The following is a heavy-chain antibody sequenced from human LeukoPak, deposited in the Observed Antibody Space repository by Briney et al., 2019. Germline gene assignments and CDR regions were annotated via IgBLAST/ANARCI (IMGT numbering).Heavy chain of an antibody. Sequence: GGSLRLSCAASGFTLSSYWMHWVRQAPGKGLVWVSRINSDGSSTSYADSVKGRFTISRDNAKNTLYLQMNSLRAEDTAVYYCARELIGNYYDSSGYDYWGQGTLVTVSS. CDR2: INSDGSST. V-gene: IGHV3-74*01. CDR1: GFTLSSYW. CDR3: ARELIGNYYDSSGYDY. J-gene: IGHJ4*02. D-gene: IGHD3-22*01.